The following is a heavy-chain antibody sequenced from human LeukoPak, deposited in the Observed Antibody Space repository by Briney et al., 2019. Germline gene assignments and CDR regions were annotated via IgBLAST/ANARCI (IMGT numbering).Heavy chain of an antibody. CDR1: GYTFTSYD. CDR3: ARDHIVVVTATHTNWFDP. Sequence: ASVKVSRKASGYTFTSYDINWVRQAPGQGLEWMGWINPNSGGTNYAQKFQGRVTMTRDTSISTAYMELSRLRSDDTAVYYCARDHIVVVTATHTNWFDPWGQGTLVTVSS. CDR2: INPNSGGT. J-gene: IGHJ5*02. V-gene: IGHV1-2*02. D-gene: IGHD2-21*02.